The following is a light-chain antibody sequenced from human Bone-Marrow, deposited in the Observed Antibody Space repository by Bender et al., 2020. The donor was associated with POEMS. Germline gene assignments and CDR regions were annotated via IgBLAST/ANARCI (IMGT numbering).Light chain of an antibody. CDR2: VNSDGSH. J-gene: IGLJ2*01. Sequence: QLDVTQSPSASASLGASVTLTCTLSSGHTRNDIAWHQQQPERGPRFLMKVNSDGSHDRGDGIPDRFSGSSSGTERYLTISSLQSEDEADYFFQAWGTGIVVFGGGTKLTV. V-gene: IGLV4-69*01. CDR1: SGHTRND. CDR3: QAWGTGIVV.